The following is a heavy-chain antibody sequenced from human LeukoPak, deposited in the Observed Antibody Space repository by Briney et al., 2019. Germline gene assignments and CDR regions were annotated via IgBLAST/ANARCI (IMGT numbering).Heavy chain of an antibody. CDR1: GYTFTNNF. D-gene: IGHD6-13*01. V-gene: IGHV1-46*01. J-gene: IGHJ5*02. CDR3: AKVWSQYSSSWYLDP. Sequence: ASVKVSCKASGYTFTNNFMHWVRQAPGQGLEWIGIINPSGDNTWYAQKFQGRVTMTRDMATSTDYLEVSSLRAEDTAVYYCAKVWSQYSSSWYLDPWGQGTLVTVSS. CDR2: INPSGDNT.